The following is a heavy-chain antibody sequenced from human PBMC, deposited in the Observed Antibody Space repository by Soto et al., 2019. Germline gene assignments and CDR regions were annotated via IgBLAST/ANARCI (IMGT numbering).Heavy chain of an antibody. D-gene: IGHD6-13*01. V-gene: IGHV4-59*01. CDR1: GGSMSSYY. CDR2: IYYSGST. J-gene: IGHJ4*02. Sequence: SETLSLTCTVSGGSMSSYYWNWMRQPPGKGLEWIGYIYYSGSTTYNPSLKSRVTISVDSSKNQFSLKVTSVTAADTAVYYCARVRGTAGKRYFDYWGQGTMVTVYS. CDR3: ARVRGTAGKRYFDY.